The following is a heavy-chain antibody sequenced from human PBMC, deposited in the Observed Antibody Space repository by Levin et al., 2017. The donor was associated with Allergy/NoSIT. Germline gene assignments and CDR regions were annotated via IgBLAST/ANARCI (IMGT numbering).Heavy chain of an antibody. D-gene: IGHD1-1*01. V-gene: IGHV4-59*01. CDR1: GGSISGYY. CDR2: ISYSGTT. CDR3: ARFGAKVINDPVQREKNYYYYFMDV. Sequence: AGGSLRLSCTVSGGSISGYYWSWIRQPPGKGLEWIAYISYSGTTNYNPSLKSRLTISVDASKNQLSLKLSSVTAADTAVYYCARFGAKVINDPVQREKNYYYYFMDVWGKGTTVTVSS. J-gene: IGHJ6*03.